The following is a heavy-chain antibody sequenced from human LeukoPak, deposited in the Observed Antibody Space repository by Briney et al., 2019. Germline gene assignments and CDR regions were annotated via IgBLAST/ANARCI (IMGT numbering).Heavy chain of an antibody. CDR1: GGTFSSYA. Sequence: ASVKVSCKASGGTFSSYAISWVRQAPGQGLEWMGGIIPIFGTANYAQKFQGRVTITADESTSTAYMELSSLRSEDTAVYYCAGPKTNAFDYWGQGTLVTVSS. CDR2: IIPIFGTA. J-gene: IGHJ4*02. V-gene: IGHV1-69*13. D-gene: IGHD2-8*01. CDR3: AGPKTNAFDY.